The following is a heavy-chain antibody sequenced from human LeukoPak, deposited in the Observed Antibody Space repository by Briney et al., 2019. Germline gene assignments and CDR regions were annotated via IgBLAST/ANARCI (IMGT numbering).Heavy chain of an antibody. J-gene: IGHJ4*02. CDR1: GGTFSSYA. CDR2: IIPIFGTA. Sequence: ASVKVSCKASGGTFSSYAISWVRQAPGQGLEWMGGIIPIFGTANYAQKFQGRVTITTDESTSTAYMELSSLRSEDTAVYCCASEERDGYKRVSDCWGQGTLVTVSS. D-gene: IGHD5-24*01. V-gene: IGHV1-69*05. CDR3: ASEERDGYKRVSDC.